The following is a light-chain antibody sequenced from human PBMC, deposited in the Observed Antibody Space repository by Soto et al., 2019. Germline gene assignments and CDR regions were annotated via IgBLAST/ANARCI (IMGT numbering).Light chain of an antibody. CDR2: AAS. Sequence: LASQSIGSYLNWYQQKPGKATRLLLYAASSLQSGVQSRFSGSGSGTEFTLTISRLQPEDVATYYCQQYHNLWAFGQGTKVDIK. CDR3: QQYHNLWA. J-gene: IGKJ1*01. CDR1: QSIGSY. V-gene: IGKV1-39*01.